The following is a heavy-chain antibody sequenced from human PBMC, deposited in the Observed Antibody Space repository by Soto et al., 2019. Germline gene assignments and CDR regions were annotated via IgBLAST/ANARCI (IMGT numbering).Heavy chain of an antibody. D-gene: IGHD5-12*01. CDR3: AREPRLLDI. CDR1: GASISSYY. CDR2: IYHSVTT. J-gene: IGHJ4*02. Sequence: SETLSLTCTVSGASISSYYWSWIRQHPGKGQEWIGYIYHSVTTNYNPSLKSRVTLSVDTTKNQVSLKLCSVTASDTAVYYCAREPRLLDIWGPGTLVTVS. V-gene: IGHV4-59*01.